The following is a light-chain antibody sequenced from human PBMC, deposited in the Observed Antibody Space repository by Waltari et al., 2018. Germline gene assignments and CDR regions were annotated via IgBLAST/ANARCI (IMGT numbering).Light chain of an antibody. Sequence: SYELPQPPSVSVSPGQTARIPCSADALPKPYAYWYQQKPGQAPVLVIYKDSERPSGIPERFSGSSSGTTVTLTISGVQAEDEADYYCQSADSSGTYPVFGGGTKLTVL. J-gene: IGLJ3*02. CDR3: QSADSSGTYPV. CDR1: ALPKPY. V-gene: IGLV3-25*03. CDR2: KDS.